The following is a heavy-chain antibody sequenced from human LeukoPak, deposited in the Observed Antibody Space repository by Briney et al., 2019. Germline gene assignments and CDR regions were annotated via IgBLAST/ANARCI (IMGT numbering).Heavy chain of an antibody. D-gene: IGHD4-23*01. CDR1: GFTFSSYS. Sequence: GGSLRLSCAASGFTFSSYSMNWVRQAPGKGLEWVSSISSSSSYIYYADSVKGRFTISRDNAKNSLYLQMNSLRAEDTAVYYCARDLATVVTHDYWGQGTLVTVSS. CDR3: ARDLATVVTHDY. CDR2: ISSSSSYI. J-gene: IGHJ4*02. V-gene: IGHV3-21*01.